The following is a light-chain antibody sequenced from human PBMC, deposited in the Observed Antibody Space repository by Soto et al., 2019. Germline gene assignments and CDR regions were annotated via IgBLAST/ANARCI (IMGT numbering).Light chain of an antibody. V-gene: IGKV3-20*01. CDR2: GAS. CDR1: QSVSSNY. Sequence: IGFTKSPGTLSLYTGERASLSCSASQSVSSNYLAWFQQKPGQAPRLLISGASNRASDIPDRFSGSGSWTDFTLTISRLEPEDFAVYYCPQYGSSPHPFGQGRRLEI. CDR3: PQYGSSPHP. J-gene: IGKJ5*01.